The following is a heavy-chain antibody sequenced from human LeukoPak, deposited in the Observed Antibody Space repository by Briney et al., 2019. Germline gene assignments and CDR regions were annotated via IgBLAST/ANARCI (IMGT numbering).Heavy chain of an antibody. CDR2: MDNFGYK. CDR3: AGGSYYGSGSRPGYIEY. Sequence: GGSLRLSCAASGFSVNNDYMNWVRQATGKGLEWVSLMDNFGYKHYADSVEGRVTISRDSSRNTVYLQLNSLRAEDTAVYYCAGGSYYGSGSRPGYIEYWGQGTLVTVSS. CDR1: GFSVNNDY. J-gene: IGHJ4*02. D-gene: IGHD3-10*01. V-gene: IGHV3-53*01.